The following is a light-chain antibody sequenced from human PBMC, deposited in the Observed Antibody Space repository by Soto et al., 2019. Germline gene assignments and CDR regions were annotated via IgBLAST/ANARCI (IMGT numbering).Light chain of an antibody. V-gene: IGKV3-20*01. J-gene: IGKJ1*01. CDR3: QQYDNLPRT. CDR1: QSVRINF. Sequence: EIVLTQSPGTLSLSPGERATLSCRASQSVRINFLAWYQQKPGQPPRLLIYGASTRATGIPDRFSGRGSGTDFTLTISRLEPGDFAVYYCQQYDNLPRTFGQGTKVEIK. CDR2: GAS.